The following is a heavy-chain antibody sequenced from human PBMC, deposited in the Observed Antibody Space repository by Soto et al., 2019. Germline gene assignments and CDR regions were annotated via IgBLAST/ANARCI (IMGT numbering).Heavy chain of an antibody. CDR1: GYSFNSYW. Sequence: GESLKISCQGSGYSFNSYWIGWVRQMPGKGLEWMGIIYPGDSDTRYSPSFQGQVTISADKSISTAYLQWSSLKASDTAMYYCARHLAYCSGGSCYSWYYGMDVWGQGTTVTVSS. CDR3: ARHLAYCSGGSCYSWYYGMDV. J-gene: IGHJ6*02. CDR2: IYPGDSDT. D-gene: IGHD2-15*01. V-gene: IGHV5-51*01.